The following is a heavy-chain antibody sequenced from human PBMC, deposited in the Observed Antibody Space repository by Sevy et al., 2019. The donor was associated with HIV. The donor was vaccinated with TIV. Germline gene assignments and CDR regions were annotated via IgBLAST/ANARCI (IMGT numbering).Heavy chain of an antibody. Sequence: GGSLRLSCAASGFTFSNYGMHWVRQAPGKGLEWVGHIKSKTEGGTTDYAAPVKGRFTISRDDSRNTLDLQMNSLKAEDTALYYCTTGGSILQHWGQGTLVTVSS. V-gene: IGHV3-15*01. CDR2: IKSKTEGGTT. J-gene: IGHJ4*02. D-gene: IGHD3-16*01. CDR1: GFTFSNYG. CDR3: TTGGSILQH.